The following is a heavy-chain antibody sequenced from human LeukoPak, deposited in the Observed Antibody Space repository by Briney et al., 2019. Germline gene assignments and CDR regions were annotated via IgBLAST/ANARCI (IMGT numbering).Heavy chain of an antibody. Sequence: GASVKVSCKASGYSFTSNYIHWVRQAPGQGLEWMGMIYPRDGSTSYAQKFQGRVTVTRDTSTNTVHMELSGLRSEDTAVYYCARDADFWSGRHYYFDYWGQGTLVTVSS. CDR2: IYPRDGST. V-gene: IGHV1-46*01. CDR1: GYSFTSNY. J-gene: IGHJ4*01. D-gene: IGHD3-3*01. CDR3: ARDADFWSGRHYYFDY.